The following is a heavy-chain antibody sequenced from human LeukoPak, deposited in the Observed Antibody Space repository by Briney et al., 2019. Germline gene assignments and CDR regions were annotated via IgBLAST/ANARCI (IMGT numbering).Heavy chain of an antibody. D-gene: IGHD3-3*01. CDR2: ISTSSRNI. CDR1: GFTFSSSA. CDR3: VRDGRRFLEWLSPLFEY. J-gene: IGHJ4*02. Sequence: GGSLRLSCAASGFTFSSSAMSWVRQAPGKGLEWVSCISTSSRNIFQADSVKGRFTISRDNAKNSLYLQMNSLRAEDTAIYYCVRDGRRFLEWLSPLFEYWGQGTLVTVSS. V-gene: IGHV3-21*01.